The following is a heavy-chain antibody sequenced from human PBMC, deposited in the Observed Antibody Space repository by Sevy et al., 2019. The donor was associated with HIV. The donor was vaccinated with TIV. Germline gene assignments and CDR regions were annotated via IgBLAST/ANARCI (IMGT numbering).Heavy chain of an antibody. J-gene: IGHJ4*02. CDR2: IYSGGST. D-gene: IGHD4-17*01. V-gene: IGHV3-53*01. CDR1: GFTVSSNY. CDR3: ARAPNYGDYDY. Sequence: GGSLRLSCAASGFTVSSNYMSWVRQAPGKGLEWVSVIYSGGSTYYADSVKGRFTISRDNSKNTLYLQMNGLRAEDTAVYYCARAPNYGDYDYWGQGTLVTVSS.